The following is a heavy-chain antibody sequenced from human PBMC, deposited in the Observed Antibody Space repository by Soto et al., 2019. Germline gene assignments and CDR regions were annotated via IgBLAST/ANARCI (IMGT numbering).Heavy chain of an antibody. V-gene: IGHV4-59*01. J-gene: IGHJ6*02. Sequence: QVQLQESGPGLVKPSETLSLTCTVSGGSISSYYWSWIRQPPGKGLEWIGYIYYSGSTNHNPSLKIRVTISVDTSKNQFSLKLSSVTAADTAVYYCARVIYCSGGSWGGGMDVWGQGTTVTVSS. D-gene: IGHD2-15*01. CDR2: IYYSGST. CDR3: ARVIYCSGGSWGGGMDV. CDR1: GGSISSYY.